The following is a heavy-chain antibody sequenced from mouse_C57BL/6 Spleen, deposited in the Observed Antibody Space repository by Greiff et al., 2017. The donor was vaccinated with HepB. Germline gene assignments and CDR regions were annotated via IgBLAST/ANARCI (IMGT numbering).Heavy chain of an antibody. D-gene: IGHD1-1*01. J-gene: IGHJ2*01. CDR1: GYTFTSYW. CDR3: ARGILRSSLDY. Sequence: VQLQQPGAELVKPGASVKLSCKASGYTFTSYWMQWVKQRPGQGLEWIGEIDPSDSYTNYNQKFKGKATLTVDTSSSTAYMQLSSLTSEDSAVYYCARGILRSSLDYWGQGTTLTVSS. CDR2: IDPSDSYT. V-gene: IGHV1-50*01.